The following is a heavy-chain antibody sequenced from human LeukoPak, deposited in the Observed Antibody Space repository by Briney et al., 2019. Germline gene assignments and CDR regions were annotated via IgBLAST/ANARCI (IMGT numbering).Heavy chain of an antibody. CDR2: INSDGSST. J-gene: IGHJ4*02. D-gene: IGHD7-27*01. CDR3: AKGWGGDWVKHFDY. CDR1: GFTFSSYW. V-gene: IGHV3-74*01. Sequence: PGGSLRLSYAASGFTFSSYWMHWVRQAPGKGLVWVSRINSDGSSTSYADSVKGRFTISRDNAKNTLYLQMNSLRPEDTAVYYCAKGWGGDWVKHFDYWGQGTLVTVSS.